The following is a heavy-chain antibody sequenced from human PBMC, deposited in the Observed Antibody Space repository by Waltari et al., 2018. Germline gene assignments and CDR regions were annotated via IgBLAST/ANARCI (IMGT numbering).Heavy chain of an antibody. CDR2: IYHSGST. Sequence: QVQLQESGPGLVKPSETLSLTCTVSGYSISSGYYWGWIRQPPGKGLEWIGSIYHSGSTYYNPSLKSRVTISVDTSKNQFSLKLSSVTAADTAVYYCAARNPVMDAFDIWGQGTMVTVSS. J-gene: IGHJ3*02. CDR3: AARNPVMDAFDI. D-gene: IGHD1-1*01. V-gene: IGHV4-38-2*02. CDR1: GYSISSGYY.